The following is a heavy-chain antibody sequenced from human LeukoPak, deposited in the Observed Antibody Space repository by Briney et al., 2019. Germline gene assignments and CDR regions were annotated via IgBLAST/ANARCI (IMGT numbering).Heavy chain of an antibody. D-gene: IGHD1-14*01. CDR3: ATMLGI. CDR2: INPSGGGT. CDR1: GYTFTSYY. J-gene: IGHJ3*02. V-gene: IGHV1-46*01. Sequence: ASVKVSCKASGYTFTSYYMHWVRQAPGQGLEWMGIINPSGGGTSYAQKFQGRVTMTEDTSTDTAYMELSSLRSEDTAVYYCATMLGIWGQGTMVTVSS.